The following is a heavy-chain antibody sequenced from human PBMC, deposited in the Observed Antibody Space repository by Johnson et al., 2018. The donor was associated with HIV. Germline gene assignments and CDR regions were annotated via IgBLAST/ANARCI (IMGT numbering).Heavy chain of an antibody. CDR2: ISDDGSNK. J-gene: IGHJ3*02. CDR3: ARGLAADAFDI. CDR1: GFTFRSYA. D-gene: IGHD6-13*01. Sequence: QEQLVESGGGVVQPGRSLRLSCAASGFTFRSYAMHWVRQAPGKGLEWVAVISDDGSNKYYADYVKGRFTISRDNSKNTLYRQMNSLRAEDTAVYYCARGLAADAFDIWGQGTMVTVSS. V-gene: IGHV3-30-3*01.